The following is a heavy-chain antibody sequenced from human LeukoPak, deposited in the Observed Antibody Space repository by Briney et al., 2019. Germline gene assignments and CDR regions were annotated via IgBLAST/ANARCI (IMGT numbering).Heavy chain of an antibody. CDR3: AKDTSIGRYCTNGICSPFDY. V-gene: IGHV3-23*01. J-gene: IGHJ4*02. D-gene: IGHD2-8*01. CDR1: GFTFSSYA. Sequence: GSLRLSCAASGFTFSSYAMSWVRQAPGKGLEWVSAISGSGGDTYDADSVKGRFTISRDNSRDTLYLQMNSLRAEDTAVYYCAKDTSIGRYCTNGICSPFDYWGQGTLVTVSS. CDR2: ISGSGGDT.